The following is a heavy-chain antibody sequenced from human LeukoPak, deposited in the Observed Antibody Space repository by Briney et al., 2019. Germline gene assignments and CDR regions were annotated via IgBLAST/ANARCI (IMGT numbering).Heavy chain of an antibody. Sequence: GESLKISCKGSGYSFTSYWIGWVRQMPGKGLEWMGIIYPGDSDTRYSPSFQGQVTISADKSISTAYLQWSSLKASDTAMYYCARPGYCSSTRCYASFWGQGTLVTVSS. CDR3: ARPGYCSSTRCYASF. V-gene: IGHV5-51*01. CDR2: IYPGDSDT. J-gene: IGHJ4*02. CDR1: GYSFTSYW. D-gene: IGHD2-2*01.